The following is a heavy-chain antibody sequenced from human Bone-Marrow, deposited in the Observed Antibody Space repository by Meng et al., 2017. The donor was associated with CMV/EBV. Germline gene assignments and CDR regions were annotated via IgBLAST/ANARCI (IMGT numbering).Heavy chain of an antibody. D-gene: IGHD2-15*01. V-gene: IGHV4-39*07. Sequence: SETLSLTCTVSGGSISSSSYYWGWIRQPPGKGLEWIGSIYYSGSTYYNPSLKSLVTISVDTSKNQFSLKLSSVTAADTAVYYCARESYCSGGSCYSGVDYWGQGTLVTVSS. CDR3: ARESYCSGGSCYSGVDY. CDR1: GGSISSSSYY. J-gene: IGHJ4*02. CDR2: IYYSGST.